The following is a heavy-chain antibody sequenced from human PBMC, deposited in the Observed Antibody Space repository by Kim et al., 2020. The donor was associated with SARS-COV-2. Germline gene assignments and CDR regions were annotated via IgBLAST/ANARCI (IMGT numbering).Heavy chain of an antibody. CDR1: GFTFSRYT. J-gene: IGHJ4*02. CDR3: ATTGMVAAMVIVDY. V-gene: IGHV3-21*01. Sequence: GGSLRLSCAASGFTFSRYTLYWVRQAPGKGLEWVSSISSTSSYIYYADSVKGRFTISRDNAKNSLYLQMNSLRAEDTAVYYCATTGMVAAMVIVDYWGQG. D-gene: IGHD5-18*01. CDR2: ISSTSSYI.